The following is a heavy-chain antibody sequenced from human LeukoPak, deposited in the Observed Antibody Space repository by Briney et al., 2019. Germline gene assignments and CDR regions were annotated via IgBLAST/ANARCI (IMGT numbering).Heavy chain of an antibody. CDR2: IKQDGSEK. J-gene: IGHJ4*02. CDR1: GFTFSSYS. CDR3: ARPISGAGGY. V-gene: IGHV3-7*01. D-gene: IGHD7-27*01. Sequence: GGSLRLSCAASGFTFSSYSMNWVRQAPGKGLEWVANIKQDGSEKYYVDSVKGRFTISRDNAKNSLYLQMNSLRAEDTAVYYCARPISGAGGYWGQGTLVTVSS.